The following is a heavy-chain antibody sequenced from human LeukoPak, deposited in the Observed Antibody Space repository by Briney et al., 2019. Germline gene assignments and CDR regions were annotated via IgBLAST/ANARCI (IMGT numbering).Heavy chain of an antibody. V-gene: IGHV4-61*02. J-gene: IGHJ6*02. CDR2: IYTSGST. CDR1: SGSISSGGYY. CDR3: ARDSITLFGVLLDSYYYAMDV. Sequence: SQTLSLICTVSSGSISSGGYYWSWIRQPAGKGLEWIGRIYTSGSTNYNPSLKSRVTISVDTSKNQFSLKLSSVTAADTAMYYCARDSITLFGVLLDSYYYAMDVWGQGTTVTVSS. D-gene: IGHD3-3*01.